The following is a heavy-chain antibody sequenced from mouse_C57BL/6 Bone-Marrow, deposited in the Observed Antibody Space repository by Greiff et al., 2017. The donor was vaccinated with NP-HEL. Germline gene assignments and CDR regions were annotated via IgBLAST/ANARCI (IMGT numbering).Heavy chain of an antibody. V-gene: IGHV1-26*01. CDR3: ARDYYYGSPYYAMDY. Sequence: EVQLQQSGPELVKPGASVKISCKASGYTFTDYYMNWVKQSHGKSLEWIGDINPNNGGTSYNQKFKGKATLTVDKSSSTAYMELRSLTSEDSAVYYCARDYYYGSPYYAMDYWGQGTSVTVSS. J-gene: IGHJ4*01. CDR1: GYTFTDYY. D-gene: IGHD1-1*01. CDR2: INPNNGGT.